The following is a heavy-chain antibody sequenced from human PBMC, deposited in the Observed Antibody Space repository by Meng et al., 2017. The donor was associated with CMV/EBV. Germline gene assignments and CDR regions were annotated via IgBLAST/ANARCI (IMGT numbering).Heavy chain of an antibody. V-gene: IGHV4-59*01. CDR1: GGSISSYY. CDR2: IYYSGST. D-gene: IGHD3-22*01. J-gene: IGHJ4*02. Sequence: GSLRLSCTVSGGSISSYYWSWIRQPPGKGLEWIGYIYYSGSTNYNPSLKSRVTISVDTSKNQFSLKLSSVTAADTAVYYCARGRYYYDSSGYAYFDYWGQGTLVTVSS. CDR3: ARGRYYYDSSGYAYFDY.